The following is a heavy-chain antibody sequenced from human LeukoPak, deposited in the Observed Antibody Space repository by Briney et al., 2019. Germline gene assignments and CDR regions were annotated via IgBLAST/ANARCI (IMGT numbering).Heavy chain of an antibody. D-gene: IGHD3-9*01. CDR2: INPNSGGT. CDR1: GYTFTGYY. J-gene: IGHJ4*02. Sequence: ASVKVSCKASGYTFTGYYMHWVRQAHGQGLEWMGRINPNSGGTNYAQKFQGRVTMTRDTSISTAYMELSRLRSDDTAVYYCARSIPPYYDILTGYGPLYWGQGTLVTVSS. V-gene: IGHV1-2*06. CDR3: ARSIPPYYDILTGYGPLY.